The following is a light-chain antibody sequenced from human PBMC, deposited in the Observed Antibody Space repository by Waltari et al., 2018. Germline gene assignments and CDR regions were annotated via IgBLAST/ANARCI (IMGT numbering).Light chain of an antibody. J-gene: IGLJ2*01. Sequence: QSALTQPASMSGSPGQSITISCPGTSCDVDGFNFVSWYQQYPGKAPKLIIYDVANRPSGVSHRFSGSRSGNTASLTISGLQAEDEADYYCSSYTSVNTRFGGGTKLTVL. CDR2: DVA. V-gene: IGLV2-14*03. CDR3: SSYTSVNTR. CDR1: SCDVDGFNF.